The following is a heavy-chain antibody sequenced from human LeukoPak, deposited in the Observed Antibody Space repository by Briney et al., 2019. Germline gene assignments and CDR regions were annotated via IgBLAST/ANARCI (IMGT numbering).Heavy chain of an antibody. CDR2: ISDGGTYK. D-gene: IGHD2-2*02. J-gene: IGHJ4*02. CDR3: ARSAPATAITDY. Sequence: PGGSLRLSCAASGFTLRTYSMNWVRQAPGKGLERVSSISDGGTYKYYADSVKGRFTISRGSAKNSLYLQMNSLRAEDTAVYYCARSAPATAITDYWGQGTLVTVSS. V-gene: IGHV3-21*01. CDR1: GFTLRTYS.